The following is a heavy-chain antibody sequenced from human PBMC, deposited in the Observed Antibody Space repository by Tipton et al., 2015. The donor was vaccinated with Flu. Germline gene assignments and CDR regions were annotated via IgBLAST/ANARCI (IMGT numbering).Heavy chain of an antibody. V-gene: IGHV4-38-2*02. J-gene: IGHJ5*02. D-gene: IGHD6-6*01. CDR3: ARDGAARGWFDP. CDR1: GYSISSGYY. CDR2: FYHVGDT. Sequence: SLRLSCTVSGYSISSGYYWGWIRQPPGKGLEWIGSFYHVGDTYYNPSLKSRVTISVDMSKNQFSLKLRSVTAADTAVYYCARDGAARGWFDPWGQGTLVTVSS.